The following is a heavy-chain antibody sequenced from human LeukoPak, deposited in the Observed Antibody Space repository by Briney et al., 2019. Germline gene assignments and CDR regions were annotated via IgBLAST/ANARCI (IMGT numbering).Heavy chain of an antibody. Sequence: PGGSLRLSCAASGFTFSSYSMNWVRQAPGKGLEWVSYISSSSSTIYYADSVKGRFTISRDNSKNTLYLQMNSLRAEDTAVYYCAKDGGDSWVMVRGVIPFDYWGQGTLVTVSS. CDR3: AKDGGDSWVMVRGVIPFDY. J-gene: IGHJ4*02. CDR2: ISSSSSTI. CDR1: GFTFSSYS. D-gene: IGHD3-10*01. V-gene: IGHV3-48*01.